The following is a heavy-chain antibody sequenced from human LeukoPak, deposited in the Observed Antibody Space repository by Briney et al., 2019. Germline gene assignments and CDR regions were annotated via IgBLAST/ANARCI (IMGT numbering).Heavy chain of an antibody. CDR3: ARGSGRLSS. Sequence: PSETLSLTCAVYGGSFSGYYWSWIRQPPGKGLEWIGEINHSGSTNYNPSLKSRVTISVDTSKNQFSLKLSSVTAADTAVYYCARGSGRLSSWGQGTLVTVSS. V-gene: IGHV4-34*01. CDR2: INHSGST. CDR1: GGSFSGYY. D-gene: IGHD1-26*01. J-gene: IGHJ5*02.